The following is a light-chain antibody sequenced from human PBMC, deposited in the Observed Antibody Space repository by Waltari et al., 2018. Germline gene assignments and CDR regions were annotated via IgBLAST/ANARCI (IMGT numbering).Light chain of an antibody. J-gene: IGLJ2*01. CDR3: CSYAGSSPHVI. V-gene: IGLV2-23*01. CDR2: GGS. Sequence: QSALTQPASVSGSPGQSITISCTGSSRDVGRYKFAPWYQQHPGKAPQLMIYGGSQRPSGVSNRLSGSKSGNTASLTISGLRAEDEADYYCCSYAGSSPHVIFGGGTKLTVL. CDR1: SRDVGRYKF.